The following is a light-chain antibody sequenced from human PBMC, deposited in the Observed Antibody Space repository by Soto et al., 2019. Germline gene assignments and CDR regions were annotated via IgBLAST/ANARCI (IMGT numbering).Light chain of an antibody. Sequence: DIHMTQSPSTLSASVGDRVTITCRASQRINTWLAWYQQKPGQAPELLIFDASSLESGVPSRFSGSGSGTEFTLTISSLKPDDFATYYCQHQRPFGQGTKADIK. V-gene: IGKV1-5*01. CDR1: QRINTW. CDR3: QHQRP. CDR2: DAS. J-gene: IGKJ1*01.